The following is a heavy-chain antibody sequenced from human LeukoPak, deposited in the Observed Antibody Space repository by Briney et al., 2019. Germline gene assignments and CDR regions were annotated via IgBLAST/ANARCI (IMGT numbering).Heavy chain of an antibody. J-gene: IGHJ3*02. V-gene: IGHV1-18*01. Sequence: ASVKVSCKASGYTFTSYGISWVRQAPGQGLEWMGWISAYNGNTNYAQKLQGRVTMTTDTSTSTAYMELRSLRSDDTAVYYCARVTRGDFWSGYSLGFSAFDIWGQGTMVTVSS. CDR3: ARVTRGDFWSGYSLGFSAFDI. CDR2: ISAYNGNT. D-gene: IGHD3-3*01. CDR1: GYTFTSYG.